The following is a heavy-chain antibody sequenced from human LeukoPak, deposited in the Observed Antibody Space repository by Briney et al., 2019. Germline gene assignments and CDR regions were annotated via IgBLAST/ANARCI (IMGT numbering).Heavy chain of an antibody. CDR2: ISSNVNKI. CDR3: TRELLSLHQGLDS. Sequence: GGSLRLSCAASGFTFSSHTMNWVRQAPGKGLEWVSCISSNVNKIYYAESVRGRFTVSRDNAGNSLSLQMDSLRAEDTAVYYCTRELLSLHQGLDSWGQGTLVTVSS. J-gene: IGHJ5*01. CDR1: GFTFSSHT. V-gene: IGHV3-21*01. D-gene: IGHD2/OR15-2a*01.